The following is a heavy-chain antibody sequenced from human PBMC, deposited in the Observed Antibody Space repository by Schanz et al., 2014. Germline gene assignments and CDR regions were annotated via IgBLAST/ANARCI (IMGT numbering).Heavy chain of an antibody. V-gene: IGHV3-30*18. J-gene: IGHJ4*02. CDR1: GFSFSRYG. Sequence: QIQLVESGGGVVQPGTSLRLSCTISGFSFSRYGMHWVRQAPGKGLEWVAVISSDETVTYYVDSVKGRFTISRDNSKNTLYLQMSSLKTEDTAVYYCAKIGYGGLLNYYIDHWGQGTPVTVSS. CDR3: AKIGYGGLLNYYIDH. D-gene: IGHD3-16*01. CDR2: ISSDETVT.